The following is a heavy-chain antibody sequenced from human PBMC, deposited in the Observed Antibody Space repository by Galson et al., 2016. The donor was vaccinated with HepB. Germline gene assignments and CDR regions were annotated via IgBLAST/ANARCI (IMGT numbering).Heavy chain of an antibody. CDR2: IYSDGTT. D-gene: IGHD6-13*01. V-gene: IGHV3-66*01. Sequence: SLRLSCAVSGFTVSGSYMSRVRQAPGKGLEWVSVIYSDGTTKYADSVKGRFIISRDNSKNTLYLQMNSLRAEGTAVYYCASCMGWYGMCAFEIWGQGTMVTVSS. CDR1: GFTVSGSY. J-gene: IGHJ3*02. CDR3: ASCMGWYGMCAFEI.